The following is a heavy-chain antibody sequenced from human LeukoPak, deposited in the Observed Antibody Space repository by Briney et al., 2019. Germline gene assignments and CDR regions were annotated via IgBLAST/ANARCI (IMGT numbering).Heavy chain of an antibody. CDR3: ISDLYRYVVT. CDR2: IRSKVNSYAT. V-gene: IGHV3-73*01. CDR1: GSTFSGSC. D-gene: IGHD2/OR15-2a*01. J-gene: IGHJ5*02. Sequence: GGSLRLSCAASGSTFSGSCIHWVRQASGKGLEWVGRIRSKVNSYATVYAESVKGRFTISRDDSKNTAYLQMNSLKTEDTAVYYCISDLYRYVVTWGQGTLVIVSS.